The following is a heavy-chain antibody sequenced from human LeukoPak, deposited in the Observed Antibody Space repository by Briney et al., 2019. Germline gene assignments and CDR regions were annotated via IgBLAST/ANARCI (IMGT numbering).Heavy chain of an antibody. D-gene: IGHD2-15*01. Sequence: ASVKVSCKASGYTFTGYYTHWVRQAPGQGLEWMGWINPNSGGTNYAQKFQGRVTMTRDTSISTAYMELSRLRSDDTAVYYCARGEGDIVVVVAATIDYWGQGTLATVSS. V-gene: IGHV1-2*02. J-gene: IGHJ4*02. CDR3: ARGEGDIVVVVAATIDY. CDR2: INPNSGGT. CDR1: GYTFTGYY.